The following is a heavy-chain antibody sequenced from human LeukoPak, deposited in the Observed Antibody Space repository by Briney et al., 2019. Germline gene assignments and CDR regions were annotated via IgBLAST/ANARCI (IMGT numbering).Heavy chain of an antibody. CDR3: ARQYSIAVAGTNILGY. J-gene: IGHJ4*02. Sequence: GGSLRLSCAASGFTFSSYSMNWVRQAPGKGLEWVAVISYDGSNKYYADSVKGRFTISRDNSKNTLYLQMNSLRAEDTAVYYCARQYSIAVAGTNILGYWGQGTLVTVSS. D-gene: IGHD6-19*01. CDR1: GFTFSSYS. CDR2: ISYDGSNK. V-gene: IGHV3-30*03.